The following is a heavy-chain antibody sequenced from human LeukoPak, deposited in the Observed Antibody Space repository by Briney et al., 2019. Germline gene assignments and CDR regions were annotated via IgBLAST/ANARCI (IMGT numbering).Heavy chain of an antibody. CDR2: INTNSGGT. CDR1: GYTFTAYY. Sequence: ASVKVSCKTSGYTFTAYYVHWVRQAPGQGLEWMGSINTNSGGTNYAPKFQGRVTMTRDTSISTAYMELSRLRSDDTAVFYCARVSFYDVSGDFDFWGQGTLVTVSS. CDR3: ARVSFYDVSGDFDF. J-gene: IGHJ4*02. V-gene: IGHV1-2*02. D-gene: IGHD3-22*01.